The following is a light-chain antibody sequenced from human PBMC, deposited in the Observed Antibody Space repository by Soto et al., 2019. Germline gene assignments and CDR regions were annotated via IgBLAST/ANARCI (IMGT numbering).Light chain of an antibody. Sequence: QSVLTPPASVSGSPGQSITISCTGTSSDVGGFLYVSWFQQNPGKAPKLMIYADSNRPSGISNHLSGSKSGNTASLSISGLHAEDEADYYCSSYSSSSTLVGFGGGTKVTVL. V-gene: IGLV2-14*01. CDR3: SSYSSSSTLVG. CDR1: SSDVGGFLY. J-gene: IGLJ2*01. CDR2: ADS.